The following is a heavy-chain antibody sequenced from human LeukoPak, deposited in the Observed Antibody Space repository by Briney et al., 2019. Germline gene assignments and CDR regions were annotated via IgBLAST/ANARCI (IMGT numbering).Heavy chain of an antibody. CDR1: GFSISDYY. V-gene: IGHV3-69-1*01. CDR3: GRGGYDFDA. Sequence: EGSLRLSCAASGFSISDYYMTWVRQAPGKGLEWVSTIERGTSTLYAGSVKGRFTISRDNTKNTLYLQMNSLRAEDTAVYYCGRGGYDFDAWGSGTTVSVFS. D-gene: IGHD3/OR15-3a*01. J-gene: IGHJ6*04. CDR2: IERGTST.